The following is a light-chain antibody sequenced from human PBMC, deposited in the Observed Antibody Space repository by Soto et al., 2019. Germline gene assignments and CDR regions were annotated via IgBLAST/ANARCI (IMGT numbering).Light chain of an antibody. V-gene: IGKV1-5*01. J-gene: IGKJ1*01. CDR2: DAS. Sequence: DIQMTQSPSTLSASVGDRVTITCRASQSITNRLAWYQQKPGKAPKVLIYDASSLESGVPSRFSGSGYGTEFILSISSLQPDDFATYWCQHYGGMWTFGQGTKVDIK. CDR1: QSITNR. CDR3: QHYGGMWT.